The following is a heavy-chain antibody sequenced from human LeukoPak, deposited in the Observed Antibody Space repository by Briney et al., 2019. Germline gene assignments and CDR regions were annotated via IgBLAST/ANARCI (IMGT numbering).Heavy chain of an antibody. J-gene: IGHJ4*02. V-gene: IGHV1-8*02. CDR1: GYTFTSYA. D-gene: IGHD3-10*01. CDR3: ARGEESPPNYGPDY. Sequence: ASVKVSCKASGYTFTSYAMSWVRQATGQGLEWMGWMNPNSGNTGYAQKFQGRVTMTRNTSISTAYMELSSLRSEDTAVYYCARGEESPPNYGPDYWGQGTLVTVSS. CDR2: MNPNSGNT.